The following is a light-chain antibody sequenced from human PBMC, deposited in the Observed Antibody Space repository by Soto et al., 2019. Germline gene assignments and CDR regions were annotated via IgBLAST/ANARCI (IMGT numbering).Light chain of an antibody. CDR3: QTWGTGIHVV. CDR1: SGHSSYD. V-gene: IGLV4-69*01. Sequence: QLVLTQSPSASASLGDSVKLTCTLSSGHSSYDIAWHQQQPDQGPRYLMKIKSDGSHTKGDGVPDRFSGSSSGADRYLTISGLQSEDEADYYCQTWGTGIHVVFGGGTKLTVL. CDR2: IKSDGSH. J-gene: IGLJ2*01.